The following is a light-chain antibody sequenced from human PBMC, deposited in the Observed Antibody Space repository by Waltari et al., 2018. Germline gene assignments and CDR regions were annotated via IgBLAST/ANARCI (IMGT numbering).Light chain of an antibody. J-gene: IGLJ2*01. CDR2: EEN. V-gene: IGLV3-10*01. Sequence: SYELTQPPSVSVSPGQTARITCSGDALPKKYAYWYQQKSGQAPVLVIYEENKRPPGIPERIAGSSSGTMATLTVSGAQVEDEADYYCYSTDSSGNHRVFGGGTRLTVL. CDR1: ALPKKY. CDR3: YSTDSSGNHRV.